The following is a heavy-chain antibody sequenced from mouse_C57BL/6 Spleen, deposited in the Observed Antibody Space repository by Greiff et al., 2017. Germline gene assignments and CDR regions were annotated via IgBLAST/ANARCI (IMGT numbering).Heavy chain of an antibody. CDR2: IDPSDSET. J-gene: IGHJ2*01. D-gene: IGHD2-1*01. CDR1: GYTFTSYW. CDR3: AREYYGNPWYFDY. V-gene: IGHV1-52*01. Sequence: VQLQQPGAELVRPGSSVKLSCKASGYTFTSYWMHWVKQRPIQGLEWIGNIDPSDSETHYNQKFKDKATLTVDKSSSTAYMQLSSLTSEDSAVYYCAREYYGNPWYFDYWGQGTTLTVSS.